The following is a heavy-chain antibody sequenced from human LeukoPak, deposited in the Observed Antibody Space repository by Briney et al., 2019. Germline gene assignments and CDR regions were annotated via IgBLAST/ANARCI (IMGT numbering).Heavy chain of an antibody. CDR1: GYSFNIYW. D-gene: IGHD1-26*01. J-gene: IGHJ4*02. CDR2: IYPGDSDT. CDR3: ARHTASSGTYTTFLDY. V-gene: IGHV5-51*01. Sequence: GESLQISCKASGYSFNIYWIGWVRQMPGKGLEWVGIIYPGDSDTRYSPSFQGQVTISADKSTSTAYLQWSSLKASDTAMYYCARHTASSGTYTTFLDYWGQGTMLTVSS.